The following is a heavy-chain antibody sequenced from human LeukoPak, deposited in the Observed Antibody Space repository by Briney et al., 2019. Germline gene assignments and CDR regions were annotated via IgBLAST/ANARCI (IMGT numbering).Heavy chain of an antibody. CDR3: ARAAAADLGYYFDY. CDR1: GFTSDITW. CDR2: ITSDGSST. D-gene: IGHD6-13*01. J-gene: IGHJ4*02. V-gene: IGHV3-74*03. Sequence: GALRLSCAASGFTSDITWLHWVRQPPGKGLVWVARITSDGSSTTYAESVKGRFTISRDNSKNTLYLQMNSLRAEDTAVYYCARAAAADLGYYFDYWGQGTLVTVSS.